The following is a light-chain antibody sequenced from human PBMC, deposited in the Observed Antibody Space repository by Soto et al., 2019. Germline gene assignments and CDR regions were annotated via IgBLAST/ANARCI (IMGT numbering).Light chain of an antibody. CDR3: CSYAGSTTPHV. Sequence: QSALTQPASVSGSPGQSITFSCTGTSSDIGVYNYVSWYQQHPGKAPKLMIYEVNNRPSGVSNRFSGSKSGNTASLTISGLQAEDEADYYCCSYAGSTTPHVFGTGTKLTVL. J-gene: IGLJ1*01. CDR1: SSDIGVYNY. CDR2: EVN. V-gene: IGLV2-14*01.